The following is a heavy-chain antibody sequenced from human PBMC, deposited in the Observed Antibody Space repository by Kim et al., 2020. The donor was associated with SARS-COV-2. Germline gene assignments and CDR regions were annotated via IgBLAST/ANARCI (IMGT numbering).Heavy chain of an antibody. V-gene: IGHV3-21*01. D-gene: IGHD6-19*01. Sequence: GGSLRLSCAASGFTFSSYSMNWVRQAPGKGLEWVSSISSSSSYIYYADSMKGRFTISRDNAKNSLYLQMNSLRAEDTAVYYCARAGPGIAVSGAFDIWGQGTMVTVSS. CDR3: ARAGPGIAVSGAFDI. J-gene: IGHJ3*02. CDR2: ISSSSSYI. CDR1: GFTFSSYS.